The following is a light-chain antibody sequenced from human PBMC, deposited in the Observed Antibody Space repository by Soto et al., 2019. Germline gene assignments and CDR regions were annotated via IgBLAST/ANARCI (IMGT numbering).Light chain of an antibody. CDR3: QSYDSSNPVV. V-gene: IGLV6-57*04. J-gene: IGLJ2*01. Sequence: NFMLTPPHSVSESPGKTVTISCTRSSGSIASKYVQWYQQRPGSAPTTLIYEDDQRPSGVPDRFSGSIDRSSNSASLTISGLKTEDEADYYCQSYDSSNPVVFGGGTKLTVL. CDR1: SGSIASKY. CDR2: EDD.